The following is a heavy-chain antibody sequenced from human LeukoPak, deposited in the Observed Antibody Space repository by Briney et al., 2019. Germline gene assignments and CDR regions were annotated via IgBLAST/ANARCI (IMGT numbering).Heavy chain of an antibody. J-gene: IGHJ4*02. CDR3: AKGSSNWRDYYYFDY. D-gene: IGHD6-13*01. CDR1: GFTFSSYA. V-gene: IGHV3-23*01. Sequence: GGSQRLSCAASGFTFSSYAVSWVRQAPGKGLAWVSAISDSGGSTQYADSVKGRFTISRDNSKNTLYLQMNSLRAEDTAVYYCAKGSSNWRDYYYFDYWGQGTLVTVSS. CDR2: ISDSGGST.